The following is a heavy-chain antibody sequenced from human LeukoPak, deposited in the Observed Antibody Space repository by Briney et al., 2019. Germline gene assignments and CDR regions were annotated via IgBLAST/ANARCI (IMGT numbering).Heavy chain of an antibody. CDR2: MNTSSGST. CDR1: GYTFTSYY. Sequence: GASVKVSCKASGYTFTSYYMPWVRQAPGPGLEWMGIMNTSSGSTSSAKKLQGRVTMNRDKSTSSVNMQLSSLRSEDTSVYYCGRDSRYCSSTSCLVDYWGQGTLVTVSS. CDR3: GRDSRYCSSTSCLVDY. D-gene: IGHD2-2*01. J-gene: IGHJ4*02. V-gene: IGHV1-46*01.